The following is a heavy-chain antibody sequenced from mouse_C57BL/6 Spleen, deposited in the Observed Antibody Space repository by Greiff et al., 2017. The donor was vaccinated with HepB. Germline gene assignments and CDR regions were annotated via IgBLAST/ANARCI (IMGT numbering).Heavy chain of an antibody. D-gene: IGHD2-12*01. Sequence: EVQLQQSGAELVRPGASVKLSCTASGFNIKDDYMHWVKQRPEQGLEWIGWIDPENGDTEYASKFQGKATITADTSSITAYLQLSSLTSEDTAVYYCTIRQGFAYWGQGTLVTVSA. CDR2: IDPENGDT. CDR1: GFNIKDDY. J-gene: IGHJ3*01. V-gene: IGHV14-4*01. CDR3: TIRQGFAY.